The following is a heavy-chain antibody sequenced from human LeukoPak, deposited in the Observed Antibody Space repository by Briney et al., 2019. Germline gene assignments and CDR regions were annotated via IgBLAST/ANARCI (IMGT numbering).Heavy chain of an antibody. CDR3: ARHGGGSWSY. D-gene: IGHD6-13*01. J-gene: IGHJ4*02. CDR1: GGSISSSSYY. CDR2: IYYSGST. Sequence: SETLSLTCTVSGGSISSSSYYWGWIRQPPGKGLEWIGSIYYSGSTYYNPSLKSRVTISVDTSKNQFSLKLSSVTAADTAVYYCARHGGGSWSYWGQGTLVTVSS. V-gene: IGHV4-39*01.